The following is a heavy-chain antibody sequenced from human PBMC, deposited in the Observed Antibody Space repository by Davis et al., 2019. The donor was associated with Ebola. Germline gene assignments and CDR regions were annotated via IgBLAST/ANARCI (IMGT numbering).Heavy chain of an antibody. D-gene: IGHD6-6*01. CDR2: ISSTGGFI. CDR3: ARGLYSGSSDFDY. V-gene: IGHV3-21*01. CDR1: GFTFSSHS. Sequence: GGSLRLSCVASGFTFSSHSMNWVRQAPGTGLEWVSSISSTGGFIYYGDSVKRRFTISRDNAKNSLDLQMKSLRAEDSGVYYCARGLYSGSSDFDYWGPGTLVTISS. J-gene: IGHJ4*01.